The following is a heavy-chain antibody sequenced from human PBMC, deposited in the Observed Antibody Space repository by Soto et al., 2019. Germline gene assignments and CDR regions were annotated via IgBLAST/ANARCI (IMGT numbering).Heavy chain of an antibody. J-gene: IGHJ3*02. Sequence: QVQLVQSGAEVKKPGSSVKVSCKASGGTFSSYTITWVRQAPGQGLEWMGRIMPALNIRNYVQKFQGRVTFTADKFTATAYMELSSLRSEDTAVYYCARERDVETPMVTAFDIWGQGTMVTVSS. CDR2: IMPALNIR. CDR1: GGTFSSYT. D-gene: IGHD5-18*01. CDR3: ARERDVETPMVTAFDI. V-gene: IGHV1-69*08.